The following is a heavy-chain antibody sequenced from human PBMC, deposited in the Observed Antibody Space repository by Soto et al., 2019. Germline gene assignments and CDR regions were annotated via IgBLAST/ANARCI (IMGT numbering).Heavy chain of an antibody. J-gene: IGHJ3*02. D-gene: IGHD2-2*01. CDR1: GFTFNNFA. Sequence: EVHLMESGGGLERPGGSLRLSCAASGFTFNNFAMIWVRQAPGKGLEWVSAISGSGSYIYYADSVKGRFTISRDNAKNSLYLQMNSLRAEDTAVYYCARVGGGYQLLHAFDIWGQGTMVTVSS. CDR3: ARVGGGYQLLHAFDI. CDR2: ISGSGSYI. V-gene: IGHV3-21*01.